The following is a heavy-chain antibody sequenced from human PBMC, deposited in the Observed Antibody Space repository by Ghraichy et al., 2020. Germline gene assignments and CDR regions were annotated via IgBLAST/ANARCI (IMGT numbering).Heavy chain of an antibody. CDR3: AKGTAAGTLYYYYGMDV. D-gene: IGHD6-13*01. Sequence: GSLRLSCAASGFTFSSYAMSWVRQAPGKGLEWVSAISGSGGSTYYADSVKGRFTISRDNSKNTLYLQMNSLRAEDTAVYYCAKGTAAGTLYYYYGMDVWGQGTTVTVSS. CDR1: GFTFSSYA. V-gene: IGHV3-23*01. CDR2: ISGSGGST. J-gene: IGHJ6*02.